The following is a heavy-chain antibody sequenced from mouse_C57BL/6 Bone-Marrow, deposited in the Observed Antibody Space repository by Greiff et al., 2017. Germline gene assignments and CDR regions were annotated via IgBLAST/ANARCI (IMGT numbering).Heavy chain of an antibody. CDR3: VITTVDPLDY. D-gene: IGHD1-1*01. J-gene: IGHJ2*01. CDR1: GYTFTSYW. V-gene: IGHV1-55*01. Sequence: QVQLQQPGAELVKPGASVKMSCKASGYTFTSYWINWVKQRPGQGLEWIGDIYPGSGSTNYNEKFKSKATLTADTSSSTAYMQLSSLTSEDSAVYYCVITTVDPLDYWGQGATLTVGS. CDR2: IYPGSGST.